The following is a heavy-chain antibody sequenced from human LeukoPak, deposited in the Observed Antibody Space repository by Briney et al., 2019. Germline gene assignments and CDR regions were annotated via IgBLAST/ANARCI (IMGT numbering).Heavy chain of an antibody. Sequence: SVKVSCKASGGTFSSYAISWVRQAPGQGLEWMGGIIPIFGTANYAQKFQGRVTITTDESTSTAYMELSSLRSEDTAVYYCARMGGGGPGNWYFDLWGRGTLATVSS. CDR3: ARMGGGGPGNWYFDL. J-gene: IGHJ2*01. V-gene: IGHV1-69*05. D-gene: IGHD3-10*01. CDR2: IIPIFGTA. CDR1: GGTFSSYA.